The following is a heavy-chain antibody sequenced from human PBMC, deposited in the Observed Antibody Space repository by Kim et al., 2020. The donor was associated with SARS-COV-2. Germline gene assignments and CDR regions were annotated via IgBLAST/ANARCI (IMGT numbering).Heavy chain of an antibody. CDR1: GGSFSGYY. Sequence: SETLSLTCAVYGGSFSGYYWSWIRQPPGKGLEWIGEINHSGSTNYNPSLKSRVTISVDTSKNQFSLKLSSVTAADTAVYYCARTGYSYGYYFDYWGQGTLVTVSS. D-gene: IGHD5-18*01. CDR2: INHSGST. J-gene: IGHJ4*02. V-gene: IGHV4-34*01. CDR3: ARTGYSYGYYFDY.